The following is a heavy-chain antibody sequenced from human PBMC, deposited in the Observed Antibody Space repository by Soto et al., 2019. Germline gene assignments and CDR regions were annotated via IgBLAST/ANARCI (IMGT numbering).Heavy chain of an antibody. V-gene: IGHV3-15*01. Sequence: GGSLRLSCAASGFTFSNAWMSWVRQAPGKGLEWVGHIKSKTDGGTTDYAAPVKGRFTISRDDSKNTLYLQMNSLKTEDTAVYYCTTDPPLGYCSSTSCYGYYYYYYMDVWGKGTTVTVSS. D-gene: IGHD2-2*01. J-gene: IGHJ6*03. CDR2: IKSKTDGGTT. CDR1: GFTFSNAW. CDR3: TTDPPLGYCSSTSCYGYYYYYYMDV.